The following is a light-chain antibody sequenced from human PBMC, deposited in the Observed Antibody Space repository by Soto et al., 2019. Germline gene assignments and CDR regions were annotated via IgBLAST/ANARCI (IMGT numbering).Light chain of an antibody. CDR3: QLRSGWPLT. V-gene: IGKV3-11*01. Sequence: EIVLTQSPATLSLSPGERATLSCRASQSVSSYFAWYQQKPGQAPRLLIYDASSRATGIPARFSGSGSGSDFILTISSLEPEEFVVYDCQLRSGWPLTFGQGTKVEIK. J-gene: IGKJ1*01. CDR1: QSVSSY. CDR2: DAS.